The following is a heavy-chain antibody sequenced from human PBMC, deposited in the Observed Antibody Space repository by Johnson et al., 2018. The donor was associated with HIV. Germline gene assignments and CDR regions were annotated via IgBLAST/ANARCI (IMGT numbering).Heavy chain of an antibody. V-gene: IGHV3-15*01. D-gene: IGHD3-22*01. CDR2: IKSKTDGGTT. CDR1: GFTFSNAW. J-gene: IGHJ3*02. CDR3: TTEFVRDSSGYSI. Sequence: VQLVESGGGLVKPGGSLRLSCAASGFTFSNAWMSWVRQAPGKGLEWVVRIKSKTDGGTTDYDAPGKGRFTISRDDSKNTLYLQMNSLKTEDTAVYYCTTEFVRDSSGYSIWGQGTMVTVSS.